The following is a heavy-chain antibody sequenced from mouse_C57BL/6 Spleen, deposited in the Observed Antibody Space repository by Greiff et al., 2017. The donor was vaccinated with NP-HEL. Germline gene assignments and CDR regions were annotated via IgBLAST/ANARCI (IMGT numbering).Heavy chain of an antibody. CDR3: ARVRERERGSAYYSNYGIAMDY. CDR1: GFSLTSYG. CDR2: IWSDGST. D-gene: IGHD2-5*01. Sequence: VHLVESGPGLVAPSQSLSITCTVSGFSLTSYGVHWVRQPPGKGLEWLVVIWSDGSTTYNSALKSRLSISKDNSKSQVFLKMNSLQTDDTAMYYCARVRERERGSAYYSNYGIAMDYWGQGTSVTVSS. J-gene: IGHJ4*01. V-gene: IGHV2-6*03.